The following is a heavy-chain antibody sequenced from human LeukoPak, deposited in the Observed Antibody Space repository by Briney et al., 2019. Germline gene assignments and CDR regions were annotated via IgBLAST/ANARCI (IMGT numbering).Heavy chain of an antibody. J-gene: IGHJ4*02. CDR1: GYTFSAHH. V-gene: IGHV1-2*02. D-gene: IGHD3-10*01. CDR2: IVPDGRDT. CDR3: SGRHGPGPV. Sequence: GASVKVSCKASGYTFSAHHIHWVRQAPGQGLEWMGWIVPDGRDTKYAEKFQGRMTLTVDTSITTAYMELHSLTSDDTAVYYCSGRHGPGPVWGQGTLITASS.